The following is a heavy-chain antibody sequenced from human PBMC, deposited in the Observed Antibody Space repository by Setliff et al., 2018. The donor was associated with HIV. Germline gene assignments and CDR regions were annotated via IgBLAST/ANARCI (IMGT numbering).Heavy chain of an antibody. CDR3: ARTYGSEDTINWFDP. D-gene: IGHD3-10*01. V-gene: IGHV4-39*07. CDR2: IYYSGST. CDR1: GGSITSSNYF. Sequence: SETLSLTCTVSGGSITSSNYFWGWIRPPPGKGLEWIGSIYYSGSTYYNPSLKSRVTISVDTSKNQFSLKVRSVTAADTAVYYCARTYGSEDTINWFDPWGRGTLVTVSS. J-gene: IGHJ5*02.